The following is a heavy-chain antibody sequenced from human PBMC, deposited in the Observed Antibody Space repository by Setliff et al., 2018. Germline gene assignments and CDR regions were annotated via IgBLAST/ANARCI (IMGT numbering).Heavy chain of an antibody. D-gene: IGHD3-3*01. V-gene: IGHV4-59*05. CDR1: GGSIGSHS. J-gene: IGHJ4*02. CDR2: IYYSGST. CDR3: ASWYYDFWSGYYIPGYFDY. Sequence: PSETLSLTCTVSGGSIGSHSWSWIRQPPGKGLEWIGSIYYSGSTYYNPSLKSRVTISVDTSKNQFSLKLSSVTAADTAVYYCASWYYDFWSGYYIPGYFDYWGQGTLVTVSS.